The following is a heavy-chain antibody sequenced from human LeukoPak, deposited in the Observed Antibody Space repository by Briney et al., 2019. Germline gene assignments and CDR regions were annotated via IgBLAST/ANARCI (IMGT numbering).Heavy chain of an antibody. J-gene: IGHJ6*04. D-gene: IGHD3-3*01. CDR3: ARVGATVGITGMDV. V-gene: IGHV4-59*11. Sequence: SETLSLTCTVSGASISSHYWSWIRQPPGTGLGWIGYIYYSRSTNYNPSLKSRVTISVDTSKKALSLKLSSATAADTAVYYCARVGATVGITGMDVWGKGTTVTVSS. CDR2: IYYSRST. CDR1: GASISSHY.